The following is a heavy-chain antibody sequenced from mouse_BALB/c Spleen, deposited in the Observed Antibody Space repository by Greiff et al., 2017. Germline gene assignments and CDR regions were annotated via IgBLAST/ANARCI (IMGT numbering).Heavy chain of an antibody. V-gene: IGHV14-4*02. J-gene: IGHJ4*01. CDR1: GFNIKDYY. Sequence: VQLQQSGAELVRSGASVKLSCTASGFNIKDYYMHWVKQRPEQGLEWIGWIDPENGDTEYAPKFQGKATMTADTSSNKAYLQLSSLTSEDTAVYYCTSYYGNPYYAMDYWGQGTSVTVSS. CDR2: IDPENGDT. D-gene: IGHD2-10*01. CDR3: TSYYGNPYYAMDY.